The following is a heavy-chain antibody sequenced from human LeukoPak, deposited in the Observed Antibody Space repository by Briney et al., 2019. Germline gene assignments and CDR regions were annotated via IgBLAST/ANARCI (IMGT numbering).Heavy chain of an antibody. J-gene: IGHJ6*02. CDR2: IYYSGST. CDR3: ARERGSGYDSNYGMDV. Sequence: SETLSLTCTVSGGSISSGGYYWSWIRQHPGKGLEWIGYIYYSGSTYYHPSLKIPVTISVDTSKNQFSLKLSSVTAADTAVYYCARERGSGYDSNYGMDVWGQGTTVTVSS. D-gene: IGHD5-12*01. V-gene: IGHV4-31*01. CDR1: GGSISSGGYY.